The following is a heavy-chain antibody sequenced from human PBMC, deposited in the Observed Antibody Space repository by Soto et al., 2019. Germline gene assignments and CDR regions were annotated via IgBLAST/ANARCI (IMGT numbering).Heavy chain of an antibody. CDR1: GFTFTTYA. V-gene: IGHV3-23*01. J-gene: IGHJ4*02. CDR2: ISGTGGST. D-gene: IGHD6-13*01. CDR3: TRDRGSWLF. Sequence: EVQLLESGGSLVQPGGSLRLSCAASGFTFTTYAMNWVRQAPGKGLEWLSLISGTGGSTSYADSVKGRFTISRDNSKNTVFLQMNSLRAEDTALYYCTRDRGSWLFWGQGTRVTVSS.